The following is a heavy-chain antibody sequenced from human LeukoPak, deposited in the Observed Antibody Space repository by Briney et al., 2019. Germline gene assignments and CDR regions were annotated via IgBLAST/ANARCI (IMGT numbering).Heavy chain of an antibody. CDR3: VRARDYDTYFDY. CDR1: GFTASTHH. D-gene: IGHD3-22*01. J-gene: IGHJ4*02. Sequence: GGSLRLSCAVSGFTASTHHMAWVRQAPGKGLEWVSVRQPGNVSYYADSVTGRFTTSTDSSKNTLYLQMRDLRAEDTALYYCVRARDYDTYFDYWGQGTLVIVSS. CDR2: RQPGNVS. V-gene: IGHV3-53*01.